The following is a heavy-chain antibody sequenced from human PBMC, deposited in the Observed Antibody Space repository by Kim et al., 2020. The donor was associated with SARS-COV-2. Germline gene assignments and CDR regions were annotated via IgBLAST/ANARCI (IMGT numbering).Heavy chain of an antibody. CDR1: GGSISSYY. D-gene: IGHD6-19*01. CDR3: ASSSGWTGTYYYYGMDV. CDR2: IYTSGST. Sequence: SETLSLTCTVSGGSISSYYWSWIRQPAGKGLEWIGRIYTSGSTNYNPSLKSRVTMSVDTSKNQFSLKLSSVTAADTAVYYCASSSGWTGTYYYYGMDVWGQGTTVTVSS. V-gene: IGHV4-4*07. J-gene: IGHJ6*02.